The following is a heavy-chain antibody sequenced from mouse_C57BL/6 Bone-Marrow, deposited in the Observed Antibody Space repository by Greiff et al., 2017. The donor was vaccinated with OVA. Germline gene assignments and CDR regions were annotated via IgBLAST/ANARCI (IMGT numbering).Heavy chain of an antibody. CDR1: GYTFTSYW. CDR2: IYPGNSDT. CDR3: TRHYYGSSYVGFAY. Sequence: VQLKQSGTVLARPGASVKMSCKTSGYTFTSYWMHWVKQRPGQGLEWIGAIYPGNSDTSYNQKFKGKAKLTAVTSASTAYMELSSLTNEDSAVYYCTRHYYGSSYVGFAYWGQGTLVTVSA. V-gene: IGHV1-5*01. J-gene: IGHJ3*01. D-gene: IGHD1-1*01.